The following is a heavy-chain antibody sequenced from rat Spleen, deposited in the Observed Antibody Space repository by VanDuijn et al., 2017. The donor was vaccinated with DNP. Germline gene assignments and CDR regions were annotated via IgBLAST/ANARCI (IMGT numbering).Heavy chain of an antibody. CDR2: ISHTGDHT. V-gene: IGHV5-20*01. CDR1: GITFSDHN. CDR3: TTEFLLFGVFDY. J-gene: IGHJ2*01. Sequence: EVQLVASGGGLVQPGRSLKLSCVVSGITFSDHNMAWVRQAPKKVLEWVASISHTGDHTYYSDSVNGRFSLSRDNAKSTLYLQLNSLRSEDTATYYCTTEFLLFGVFDYWGQGVMVTVSS. D-gene: IGHD4-3*01.